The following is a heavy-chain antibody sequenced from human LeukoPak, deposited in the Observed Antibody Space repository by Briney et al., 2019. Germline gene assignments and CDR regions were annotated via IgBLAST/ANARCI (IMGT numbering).Heavy chain of an antibody. J-gene: IGHJ4*02. CDR2: IIPILGKE. Sequence: SVKVSFQASGGTFSRYTISWVRQAPGQGLEWMGRIIPILGKENYAQKFQVRVTITADKSTSTVYMELSSLRSEDTAVYDCARGDSSGYLDYWGQGTLVTVSS. CDR1: GGTFSRYT. V-gene: IGHV1-69*08. CDR3: ARGDSSGYLDY. D-gene: IGHD3-22*01.